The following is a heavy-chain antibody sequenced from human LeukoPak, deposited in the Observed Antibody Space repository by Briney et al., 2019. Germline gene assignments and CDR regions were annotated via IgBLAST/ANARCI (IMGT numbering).Heavy chain of an antibody. CDR2: IRYDGSNK. CDR3: AKDLITMIVVVTPNFDY. V-gene: IGHV3-30*02. D-gene: IGHD3-22*01. Sequence: GGSLRLSCAASGFTFSSYGMHWVRQAPGKGLEWVAFIRYDGSNKYYADSVKGRFTISRDNSKNTLYLQMNSLRAEDTAVYYCAKDLITMIVVVTPNFDYWGQGTLVTVSP. CDR1: GFTFSSYG. J-gene: IGHJ4*02.